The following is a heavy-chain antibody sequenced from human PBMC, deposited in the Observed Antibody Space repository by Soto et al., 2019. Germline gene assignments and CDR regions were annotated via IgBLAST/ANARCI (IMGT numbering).Heavy chain of an antibody. CDR2: ISGYNWET. D-gene: IGHD3-16*01. V-gene: IGHV1-18*01. Sequence: ASVQVCFNASCYTAFNYVRSWLRHAPRQGLEWMGCISGYNWETGYAQKFQGRVTMTRDISIATAYMELSSLRSEDTAIYYSARMATFGSLNWFDPWAQGPLVTVPS. CDR1: CYTAFNYV. J-gene: IGHJ5*02. CDR3: ARMATFGSLNWFDP.